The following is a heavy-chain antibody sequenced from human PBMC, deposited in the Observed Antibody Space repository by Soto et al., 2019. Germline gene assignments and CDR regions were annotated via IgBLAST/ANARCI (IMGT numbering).Heavy chain of an antibody. D-gene: IGHD6-13*01. CDR3: ATISGRAAAGTPWY. Sequence: EVQLLESGGGLVQPGGSLRPSCAASGFTFSSYAMSWVRQAPGKGLEWVSAISGSGGSTYYADSVKGRFTISRDNSKNTLYLQMNSLRAEDTAVYYCATISGRAAAGTPWYWGQGTLVTVSS. CDR2: ISGSGGST. J-gene: IGHJ4*02. CDR1: GFTFSSYA. V-gene: IGHV3-23*01.